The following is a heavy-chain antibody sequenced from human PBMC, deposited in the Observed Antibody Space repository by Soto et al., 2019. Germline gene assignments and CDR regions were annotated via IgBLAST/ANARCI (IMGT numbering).Heavy chain of an antibody. D-gene: IGHD2-21*01. CDR3: ARHIVPGVYYMDV. CDR2: ISYSGTT. CDR1: ISRYY. J-gene: IGHJ6*03. Sequence: ISRYYWSWIRQPPGKGLEWIGYISYSGTTNYNPSLKSRVTVSVDTSKNQFSLKLSSVTAADTAVYYCARHIVPGVYYMDVWGKGTTVNGSS. V-gene: IGHV4-59*08.